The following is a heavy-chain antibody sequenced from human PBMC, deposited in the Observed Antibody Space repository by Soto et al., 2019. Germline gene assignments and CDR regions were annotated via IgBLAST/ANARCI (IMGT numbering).Heavy chain of an antibody. J-gene: IGHJ6*02. CDR1: GYTFTTYA. Sequence: QVQLVQSGAEVKKPGASVKVSGKASGYTFTTYALHWVRQAPGQRPEWMGWINPASGHTKYSKRFQDRVTITRDTSASTGYMELSSLRSEDTAVYYCGRSVVGATGEILYNAMDVWGQGTTVTVSS. CDR3: GRSVVGATGEILYNAMDV. D-gene: IGHD1-26*01. V-gene: IGHV1-3*01. CDR2: INPASGHT.